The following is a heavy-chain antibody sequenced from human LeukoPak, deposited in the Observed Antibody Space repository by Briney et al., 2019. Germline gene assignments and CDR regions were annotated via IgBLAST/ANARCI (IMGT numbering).Heavy chain of an antibody. D-gene: IGHD3-3*01. V-gene: IGHV3-30*02. CDR1: GFTFNSYA. Sequence: GGSLRLSCLASGFTFNSYAMHWVRRAPGKGLEWVAFIRQDGSTEYYADSVKGRFIISRDRSANTVYLQMKSLRPEDPAIYYCARHNTRFLERLPALGSWGQGTLVTVSS. J-gene: IGHJ5*02. CDR2: IRQDGSTE. CDR3: ARHNTRFLERLPALGS.